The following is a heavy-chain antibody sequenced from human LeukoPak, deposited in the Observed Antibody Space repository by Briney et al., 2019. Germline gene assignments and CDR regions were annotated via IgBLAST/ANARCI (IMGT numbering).Heavy chain of an antibody. V-gene: IGHV3-23*01. CDR2: IDYSGGST. CDR1: GFTLSSYE. Sequence: GGSLRLSCTVSGFTLSSYEMSWIRQAPGKGLERVSSIDYSGGSTYYADSVKGRLTISRDNSKNTLYLQMNSLRAEDTAVYYCAKDLRIASRTSDYWGQGTLVTVSS. D-gene: IGHD6-13*01. CDR3: AKDLRIASRTSDY. J-gene: IGHJ4*02.